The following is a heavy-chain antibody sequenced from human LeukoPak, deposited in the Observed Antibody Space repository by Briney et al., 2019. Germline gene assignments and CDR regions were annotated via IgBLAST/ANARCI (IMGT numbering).Heavy chain of an antibody. D-gene: IGHD6-6*01. CDR3: ARDPPRPGLWDWFDP. CDR1: GGSISSGSYY. J-gene: IGHJ5*02. Sequence: PSETLSLTCTVSGGSISSGSYYWSWIRQPAGKGLEWIGRIYTSGSTNYNPSLKSRVTISVDTSKNQFSLKLSSVTAADTAVYYCARDPPRPGLWDWFDPWGQGTLVTVSS. V-gene: IGHV4-61*02. CDR2: IYTSGST.